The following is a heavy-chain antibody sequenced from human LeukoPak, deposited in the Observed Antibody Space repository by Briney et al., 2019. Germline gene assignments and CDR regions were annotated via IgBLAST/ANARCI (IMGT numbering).Heavy chain of an antibody. CDR2: ISGSGGIT. V-gene: IGHV3-23*01. Sequence: PGGSLRLSCAASGXTFSSYVMSWVRQAPGKGQEWVSGISGSGGITYYADSVKGRFTISRDNSKNTLYLQMNSLRAEDTAVYYCARGRGLIIPLDYWGQGTLVTVSS. CDR3: ARGRGLIIPLDY. J-gene: IGHJ4*02. CDR1: GXTFSSYV. D-gene: IGHD3-10*01.